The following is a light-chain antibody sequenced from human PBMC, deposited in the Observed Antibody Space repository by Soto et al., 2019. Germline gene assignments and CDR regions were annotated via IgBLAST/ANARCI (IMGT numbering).Light chain of an antibody. Sequence: QSALTQPASVSGSPGQSITISCTGTSSDVGGYNYVSWYQQHPGKAPKLMIYDVSNRPSGVSNRFSGSKSDNTASLTISGLQAEDEADYYCSSYTSSSTPGGGDVFGTGTKLTVL. V-gene: IGLV2-14*01. CDR3: SSYTSSSTPGGGDV. J-gene: IGLJ1*01. CDR2: DVS. CDR1: SSDVGGYNY.